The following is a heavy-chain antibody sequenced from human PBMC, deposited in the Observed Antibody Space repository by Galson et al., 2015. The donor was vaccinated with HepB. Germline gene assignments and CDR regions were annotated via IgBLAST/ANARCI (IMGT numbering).Heavy chain of an antibody. D-gene: IGHD2-2*01. V-gene: IGHV3-64D*06. CDR2: ISSNGGST. CDR1: GFTFSSYA. CDR3: VKGYYCSSTSCYGLDY. J-gene: IGHJ4*02. Sequence: SLRLSCAASGFTFSSYAMHWVRQAPGKGLEYVSAISSNGGSTYYADSVKGRFTISRDNSKNTLYLQMSSLRAEDTAVYYCVKGYYCSSTSCYGLDYWGQGTLVTVSS.